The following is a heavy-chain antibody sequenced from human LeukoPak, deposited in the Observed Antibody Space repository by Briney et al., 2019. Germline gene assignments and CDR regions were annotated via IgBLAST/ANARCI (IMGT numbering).Heavy chain of an antibody. CDR2: ISAYNGNT. V-gene: IGHV1-18*01. D-gene: IGHD3-22*01. CDR3: AREMYDSSGYRTLNNWFDP. J-gene: IGHJ5*02. CDR1: GYTFTSYG. Sequence: ASVKVSCKASGYTFTSYGISWVRQAPGQGLEWMGWISAYNGNTNYAQKLQGRVTMTTDTSTSTAYMGLRSLRSDDTAVYYCAREMYDSSGYRTLNNWFDPWGQGTLVTVSS.